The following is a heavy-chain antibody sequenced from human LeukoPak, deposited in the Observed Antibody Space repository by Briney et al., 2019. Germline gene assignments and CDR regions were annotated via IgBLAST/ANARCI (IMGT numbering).Heavy chain of an antibody. CDR2: IIPIFGTA. Sequence: GASVKVSCEASGGTFSSYAISWVRQAPGQGLEWMGGIIPIFGTANYAQKFQGRVTITADESTSTAYMELSSLRAEDTAVYYCAKDPSMYDGDYIIRWGQGTLVIVSS. CDR3: AKDPSMYDGDYIIR. CDR1: GGTFSSYA. J-gene: IGHJ4*02. D-gene: IGHD4-17*01. V-gene: IGHV1-69*13.